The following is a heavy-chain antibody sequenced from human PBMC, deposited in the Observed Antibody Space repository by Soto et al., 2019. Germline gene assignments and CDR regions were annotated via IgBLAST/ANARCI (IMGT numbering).Heavy chain of an antibody. CDR3: AKGMFSSSPAAAGSFDY. CDR1: GFTFSSYA. CDR2: IGGTDGKT. V-gene: IGHV3-23*01. D-gene: IGHD3-10*01. J-gene: IGHJ4*02. Sequence: GGSLRLSCAASGFTFSSYAMSWVRQAPGKGLEWVAAIGGTDGKTYYADSVKGRFTISRDNSENTLYLQMSRLRAEDTAVYFCAKGMFSSSPAAAGSFDYWGQGPMVTVS.